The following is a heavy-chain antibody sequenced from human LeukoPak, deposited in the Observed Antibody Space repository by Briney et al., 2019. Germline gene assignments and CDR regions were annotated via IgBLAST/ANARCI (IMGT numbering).Heavy chain of an antibody. CDR2: ISRSSSTI. CDR3: AKPMYSSTWCNDY. CDR1: GFTFSRYS. V-gene: IGHV3-48*04. Sequence: PGGSLRLSCAASGFTFSRYSMNWVRQAPGKGLEWVSYISRSSSTIHYADSVKGRFTISRDNAKSSLFLQMHSLRAEDTAVYYCAKPMYSSTWCNDYWGQGTLVTVSS. D-gene: IGHD6-13*01. J-gene: IGHJ4*02.